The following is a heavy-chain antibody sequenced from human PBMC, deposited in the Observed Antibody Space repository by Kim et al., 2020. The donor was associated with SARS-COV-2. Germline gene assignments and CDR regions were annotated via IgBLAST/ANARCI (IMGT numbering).Heavy chain of an antibody. CDR2: ISFDGRNK. CDR1: GVSFDSSA. D-gene: IGHD3-10*01. Sequence: GGYLRLSCAASGVSFDSSAMNWVRQAPGKGLEWVAVISFDGRNKAYADSVKGRFTISRDNSKSTLHLQMNSLRVEDTAVYYCARGNYYESVSRYDYYNGMAVGAQGTTVPVS. V-gene: IGHV3-30-3*01. CDR3: ARGNYYESVSRYDYYNGMAV. J-gene: IGHJ6*02.